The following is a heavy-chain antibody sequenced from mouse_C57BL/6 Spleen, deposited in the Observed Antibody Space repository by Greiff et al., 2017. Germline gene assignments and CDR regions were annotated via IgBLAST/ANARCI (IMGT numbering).Heavy chain of an antibody. Sequence: EVKLVESGGDLVKPGGSLKLSCAASGFTFSSYGMSWVRQTPDKRLEWVATISSGGSYTYYPDSVKGRFTISRDNAKNTLYLQMSSLKSEDTAMYYCARPAGTGAMDYWGQGTSVTVSS. D-gene: IGHD4-1*01. V-gene: IGHV5-6*01. CDR3: ARPAGTGAMDY. CDR2: ISSGGSYT. J-gene: IGHJ4*01. CDR1: GFTFSSYG.